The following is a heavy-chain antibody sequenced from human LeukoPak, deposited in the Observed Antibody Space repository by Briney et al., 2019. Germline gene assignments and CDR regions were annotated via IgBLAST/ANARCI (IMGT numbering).Heavy chain of an antibody. CDR2: ISSSSTI. CDR3: AKSGLNRFDY. J-gene: IGHJ4*02. CDR1: GFTFSSYS. V-gene: IGHV3-48*01. D-gene: IGHD2-15*01. Sequence: PGGSLRLSCAASGFTFSSYSMNWVRQAPGKGLEWVSYISSSSTIYYADSVKGRFTISRDNSKNTLYLQMNSLRAEDTAVYYCAKSGLNRFDYWGQGTLVTVSS.